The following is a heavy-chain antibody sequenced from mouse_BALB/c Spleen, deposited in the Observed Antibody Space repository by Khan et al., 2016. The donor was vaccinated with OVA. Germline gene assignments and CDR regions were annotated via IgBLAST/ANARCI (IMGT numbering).Heavy chain of an antibody. CDR1: GHTFTKFG. Sequence: LVESGPEVKKPGETVKISCKASGHTFTKFGMNWVKQAPGKGLKWMGWINTYTGEPTYADDFNGRFAFSLETSASTAYLQINNLKNEDTATYFFARPPYFSYVLDNWGQGTSVTVSS. CDR2: INTYTGEP. J-gene: IGHJ4*01. V-gene: IGHV9-3-1*01. D-gene: IGHD2-10*01. CDR3: ARPPYFSYVLDN.